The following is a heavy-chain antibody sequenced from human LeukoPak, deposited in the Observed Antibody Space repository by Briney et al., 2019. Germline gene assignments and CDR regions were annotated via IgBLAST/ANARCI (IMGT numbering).Heavy chain of an antibody. CDR1: GDSVSSNSAA. Sequence: SQTPSLTCAISGDSVSSNSAAWNWIRQSPSRGLEWLGRTHYRSRWYNEYALSVKSRITINPDTSKNQFSLQLNSVTPEDTAVYYCARVTEKQYLPFDSWGQGTLVTVSS. V-gene: IGHV6-1*01. J-gene: IGHJ4*02. CDR3: ARVTEKQYLPFDS. CDR2: THYRSRWYN. D-gene: IGHD6-19*01.